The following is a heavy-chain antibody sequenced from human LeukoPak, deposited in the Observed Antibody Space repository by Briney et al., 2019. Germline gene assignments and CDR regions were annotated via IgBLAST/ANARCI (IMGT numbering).Heavy chain of an antibody. CDR1: GGTFSSYA. D-gene: IGHD5-18*01. CDR3: ARASPNVDTAMVYYNWFDP. CDR2: IIPIFGTA. Sequence: ASVKVSCKASGGTFSSYAISWVRQAPGQGLEWMGGIIPIFGTANYARKFQGRVTITADESTSTAYMELSSLRSEDTAVYYCARASPNVDTAMVYYNWFDPWGQGTLVTVSS. J-gene: IGHJ5*02. V-gene: IGHV1-69*13.